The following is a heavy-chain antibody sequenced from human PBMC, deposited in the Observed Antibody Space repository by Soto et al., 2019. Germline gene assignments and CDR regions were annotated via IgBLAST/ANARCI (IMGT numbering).Heavy chain of an antibody. J-gene: IGHJ4*02. CDR3: SRENWFQDY. V-gene: IGHV3-7*03. CDR1: GFTFSTYY. Sequence: GRSLRLSCAASGFTFSTYYMTWVRQAPGKGLEWVASIKNDGSEQYYVDSVKGRFTISRDNAKNSLYLQMNSLRAGDTALYYCSRENWFQDYWGQGTRVTVSS. CDR2: IKNDGSEQ. D-gene: IGHD3-10*01.